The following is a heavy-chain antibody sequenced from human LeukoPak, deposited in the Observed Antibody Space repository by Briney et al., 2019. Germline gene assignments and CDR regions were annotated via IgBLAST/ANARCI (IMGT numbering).Heavy chain of an antibody. CDR1: GYTFTGYY. J-gene: IGHJ4*02. CDR2: INPNSGGT. Sequence: ASVKVSCKASGYTFTGYYMHWVRQAPGQGLEWMGWINPNSGGTNYAQKFQGRVTMTRDTSISTAYMELSRLRSDDTAVYYCARASGAAAGPDYWGQGTLVTVSS. V-gene: IGHV1-2*02. CDR3: ARASGAAAGPDY. D-gene: IGHD6-13*01.